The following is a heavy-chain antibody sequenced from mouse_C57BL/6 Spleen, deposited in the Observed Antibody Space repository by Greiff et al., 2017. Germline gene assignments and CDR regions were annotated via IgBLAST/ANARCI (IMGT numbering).Heavy chain of an antibody. Sequence: QVQLQQPGAELVRPGSSVKLSCKASGYTFTSYWMHWVKQRPIQGLEWIGNIDPSDSETHYNQKFKDKATLTVDKSSSTAYMPLSSLTSEDSAVYYCARGVIYYYGNGYFDVWGTGTTVTVSS. V-gene: IGHV1-52*01. CDR1: GYTFTSYW. D-gene: IGHD1-1*01. CDR3: ARGVIYYYGNGYFDV. J-gene: IGHJ1*03. CDR2: IDPSDSET.